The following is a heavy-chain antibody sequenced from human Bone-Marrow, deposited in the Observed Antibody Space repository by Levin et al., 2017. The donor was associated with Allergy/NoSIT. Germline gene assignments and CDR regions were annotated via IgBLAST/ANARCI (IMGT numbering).Heavy chain of an antibody. J-gene: IGHJ6*02. CDR2: IYYSGST. D-gene: IGHD2-15*01. V-gene: IGHV4-30-4*01. Sequence: SQTLSLTCTVSGGSISSGDYYWSWIRQPPGKGLEWIGYIYYSGSTYYNPSLKSRVTISVDTSKNQFSLKLSSVTAADTAVYYCARDRIEVVAATPNYYYYYGMDVWGQGTTVTVSS. CDR3: ARDRIEVVAATPNYYYYYGMDV. CDR1: GGSISSGDYY.